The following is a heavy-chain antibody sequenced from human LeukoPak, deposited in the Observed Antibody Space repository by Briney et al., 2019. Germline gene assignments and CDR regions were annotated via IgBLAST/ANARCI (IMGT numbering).Heavy chain of an antibody. V-gene: IGHV3-74*01. CDR2: INSDGSST. CDR3: ARDPEYSSSSINY. CDR1: GFTFSSYW. Sequence: PGGSLRLSCAASGFTFSSYWMHWVRQAPGKWLVWVSRINSDGSSTSYADSVKGRFTISRDNAKNTLYLQMNSLRAEDTAVYYCARDPEYSSSSINYWGQGTLVTVSS. D-gene: IGHD6-6*01. J-gene: IGHJ4*02.